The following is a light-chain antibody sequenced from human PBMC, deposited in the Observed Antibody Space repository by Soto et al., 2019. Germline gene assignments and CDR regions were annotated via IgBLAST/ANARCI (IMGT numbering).Light chain of an antibody. Sequence: QSALTQPASVSGSPGQSITISCTGTSSDVGGYNYVSLYQQHPGKSAKLMIYDVSHRPSGVSNRFSGSKSGNTASLTISGLQAEDESDYYCSSYTGSSTYVFGTGTKLTVL. CDR3: SSYTGSSTYV. CDR1: SSDVGGYNY. V-gene: IGLV2-14*03. CDR2: DVS. J-gene: IGLJ1*01.